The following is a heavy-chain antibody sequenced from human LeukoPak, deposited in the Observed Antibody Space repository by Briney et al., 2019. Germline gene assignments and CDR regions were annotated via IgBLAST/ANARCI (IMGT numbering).Heavy chain of an antibody. J-gene: IGHJ4*02. CDR2: IYHSGST. D-gene: IGHD2-2*01. CDR3: ARNTVVVPAAMGRGFDY. Sequence: SETLFLTCTVSDGSISSGGYYWSWIRQPPGKGLEWIGYIYHSGSTYYNPSLKSRVTISVDRSKSQFSLKLSSVTAADTAVYYCARNTVVVPAAMGRGFDYWGRGTLVTVSS. V-gene: IGHV4-30-2*01. CDR1: DGSISSGGYY.